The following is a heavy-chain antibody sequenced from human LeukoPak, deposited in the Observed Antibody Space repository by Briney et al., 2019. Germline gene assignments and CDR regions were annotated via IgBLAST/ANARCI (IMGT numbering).Heavy chain of an antibody. CDR1: GFTFSTYA. V-gene: IGHV3-23*01. D-gene: IGHD2-15*01. CDR3: AKGRSKKVVVAATSLDY. CDR2: ISGSGGST. J-gene: IGHJ4*02. Sequence: GGSLRLSCAASGFTFSTYAMNWVRQAPGKGLEWVSVISGSGGSTYYADSVKGRFTISRANFKNTLYLQMNSLRAEGTAVYYCAKGRSKKVVVAATSLDYWGQGILVTVSS.